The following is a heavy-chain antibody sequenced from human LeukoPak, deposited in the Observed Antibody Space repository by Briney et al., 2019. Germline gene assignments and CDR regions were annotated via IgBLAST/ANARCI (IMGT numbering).Heavy chain of an antibody. J-gene: IGHJ6*02. CDR1: GFTFSRYS. D-gene: IGHD6-13*01. CDR3: AAAGRYYGMDV. V-gene: IGHV3-48*01. CDR2: ISSSSATI. Sequence: GGSLRLSCAASGFTFSRYSMNWVRQAPGKGLECLSYISSSSATIYYADSVKGRFTISRDNSKNTLYLQMGSLRAEDMAVYYCAAAGRYYGMDVWGQGTTVTVSS.